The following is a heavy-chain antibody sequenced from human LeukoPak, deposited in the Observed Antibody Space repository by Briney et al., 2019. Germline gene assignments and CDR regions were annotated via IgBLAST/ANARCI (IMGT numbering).Heavy chain of an antibody. CDR2: ISWNSGTI. D-gene: IGHD6-19*01. V-gene: IGHV3-9*01. Sequence: SGGSLRLSCAASGFTFDDYAMHWVRQAPGKGLEWVSGISWNSGTIVYADPVKGRFTISRDNAKNSLFLQMNSLRAEDTAFYYCAKVFVSSGWSDFDYWGQGTLVTVSS. CDR3: AKVFVSSGWSDFDY. CDR1: GFTFDDYA. J-gene: IGHJ4*02.